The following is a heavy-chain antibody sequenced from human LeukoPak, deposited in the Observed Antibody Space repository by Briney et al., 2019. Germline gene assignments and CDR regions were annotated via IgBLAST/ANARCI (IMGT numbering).Heavy chain of an antibody. CDR2: IKQDGSEK. CDR1: GFTFSNYW. D-gene: IGHD6-19*01. J-gene: IGHJ4*02. CDR3: ARDLSSGWLDY. V-gene: IGHV3-7*01. Sequence: GGSLRLSCAASGFTFSNYWMSWVRQAPGKGLEWVANIKQDGSEKYYVDSVNGRFIISRENPKKSLYLQMNSLRAEDTAVYYCARDLSSGWLDYWGQGTLVTVSS.